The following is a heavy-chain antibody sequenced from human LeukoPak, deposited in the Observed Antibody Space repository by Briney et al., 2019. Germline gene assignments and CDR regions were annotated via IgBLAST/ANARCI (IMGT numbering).Heavy chain of an antibody. CDR3: AGKIVGVPNMRGYHYYYMDV. CDR1: GFTFSSYW. J-gene: IGHJ6*03. Sequence: GGSLRLSCAAFGFTFSSYWMSWVRQAPGKGLEWVANIKQDGSEKYYVDSVKGRFTISRDNAKNSLYLQMNSLRAEDTAVYYCAGKIVGVPNMRGYHYYYMDVWGKGTTVTVSS. CDR2: IKQDGSEK. V-gene: IGHV3-7*01. D-gene: IGHD2/OR15-2a*01.